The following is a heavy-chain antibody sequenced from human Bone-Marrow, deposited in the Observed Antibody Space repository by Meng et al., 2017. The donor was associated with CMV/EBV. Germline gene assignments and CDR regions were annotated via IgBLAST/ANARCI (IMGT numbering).Heavy chain of an antibody. CDR2: IYYSGST. Sequence: QVALKESGSGLVKPSQTLSLTFTFPGGSISSGDYYWSWIRQPPGKGLEWIGYIYYSGSTYYNPSLKSRVTISVDTSKNQFSLKLSSVTAADTAVYYCARVLSGYFDYWGQGTLVTVSS. J-gene: IGHJ4*02. V-gene: IGHV4-30-4*08. CDR1: GGSISSGDYY. CDR3: ARVLSGYFDY. D-gene: IGHD2-15*01.